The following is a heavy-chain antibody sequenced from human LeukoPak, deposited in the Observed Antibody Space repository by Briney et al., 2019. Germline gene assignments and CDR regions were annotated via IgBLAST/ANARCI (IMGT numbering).Heavy chain of an antibody. CDR1: GGSISSNNW. V-gene: IGHV4-4*02. CDR2: IYHHGAT. D-gene: IGHD6-13*01. CDR3: ARHGQQLVNWFDP. Sequence: SETLSLTCAVSGGSISSNNWWSWVRQPPGKGLEWIGEIYHHGATNYNPSLKSRVTISVDTSKNQFSLKLSSVTAADTAVYYCARHGQQLVNWFDPWGQGTLVTVSS. J-gene: IGHJ5*02.